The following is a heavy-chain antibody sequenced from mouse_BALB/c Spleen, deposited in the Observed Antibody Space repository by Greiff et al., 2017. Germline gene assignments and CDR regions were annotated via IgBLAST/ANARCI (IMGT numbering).Heavy chain of an antibody. V-gene: IGHV1S137*01. CDR3: ARDYSAMDY. D-gene: IGHD2-12*01. CDR2: ISTYYGDA. CDR1: GYTFTDYA. J-gene: IGHJ4*01. Sequence: VKLVESGAELVRPGVSVKISCKGSGYTFTDYAMHWVKQSHAKSLEWIGVISTYYGDASYNQKFKGKATMTVDKSSSTAYMELARLTSEDSAIYYCARDYSAMDYWGQGTSVTVSS.